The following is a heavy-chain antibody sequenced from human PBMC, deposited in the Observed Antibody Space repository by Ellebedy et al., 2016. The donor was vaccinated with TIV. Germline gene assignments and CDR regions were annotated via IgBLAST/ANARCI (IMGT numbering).Heavy chain of an antibody. D-gene: IGHD3-3*01. J-gene: IGHJ4*02. CDR2: ISGSGGST. CDR3: AKEGAIFGVVTGIDY. CDR1: GSTITSYA. Sequence: GGSLRLXXAASGSTITSYAMRWFRNAPGKGLEWVSAISGSGGSTYYADSVKGRFTISRDNSKNTLYLQMNSLRAEDTAVYYCAKEGAIFGVVTGIDYWGQGTLVTVSS. V-gene: IGHV3-23*01.